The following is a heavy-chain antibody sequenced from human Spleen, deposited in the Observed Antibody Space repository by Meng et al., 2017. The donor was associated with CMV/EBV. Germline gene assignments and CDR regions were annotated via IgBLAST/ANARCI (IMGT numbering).Heavy chain of an antibody. D-gene: IGHD5-12*01. Sequence: GESLKISCAASGFTFSSYAMHWVRQAPGKGLEWVAVISYDGSNKYYADSVKGRFTISRDNAENSLYLQMNSLRAEDTAVYYCARGLLVASWINWGQGALVTVSA. V-gene: IGHV3-30*04. CDR2: ISYDGSNK. CDR3: ARGLLVASWIN. J-gene: IGHJ4*02. CDR1: GFTFSSYA.